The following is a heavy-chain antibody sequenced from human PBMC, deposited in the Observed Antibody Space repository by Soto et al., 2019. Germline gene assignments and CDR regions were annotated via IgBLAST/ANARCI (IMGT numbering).Heavy chain of an antibody. J-gene: IGHJ4*02. CDR1: GFTFSSYA. V-gene: IGHV3-23*01. D-gene: IGHD2-8*01. CDR3: AKDIAGVVLMVYAPDFDY. Sequence: PGGSLRLSCAASGFTFSSYAMSWVRQAPGKGLEWVSAISGSGGSTYYADSVKGRFTISRDNSKNTLYLQMSSLRAEDTAVYYCAKDIAGVVLMVYAPDFDYWGQGTLVTVSS. CDR2: ISGSGGST.